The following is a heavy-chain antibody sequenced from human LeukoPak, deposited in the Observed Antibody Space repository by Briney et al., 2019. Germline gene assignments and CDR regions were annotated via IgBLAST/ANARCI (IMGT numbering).Heavy chain of an antibody. V-gene: IGHV3-9*01. J-gene: IGHJ4*02. CDR3: ARGASGGFYNPFDY. CDR2: ISWNRGSI. CDR1: GFTFSSNY. D-gene: IGHD3-10*01. Sequence: GGSLRLSCAASGFTFSSNYISWVRQAPGKGLEWVSGISWNRGSIHYADSVKGRFTISRDNAKNSLYLEMNSLRVEDTALYYCARGASGGFYNPFDYWGQGTLVTVSS.